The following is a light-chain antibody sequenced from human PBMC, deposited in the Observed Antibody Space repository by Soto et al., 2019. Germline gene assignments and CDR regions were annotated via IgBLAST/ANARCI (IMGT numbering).Light chain of an antibody. CDR2: DAS. J-gene: IGKJ4*01. V-gene: IGKV1-13*02. Sequence: AIQLTQSPSSLSASVGDRVTITCRASQGISSALAWYQQKPGKAPKLLIYDASSLESGVPSRFSGSGSGTDFTLTISSLQPEDFATYYCQQFNSYPPATFGGGTKVEIK. CDR3: QQFNSYPPAT. CDR1: QGISSA.